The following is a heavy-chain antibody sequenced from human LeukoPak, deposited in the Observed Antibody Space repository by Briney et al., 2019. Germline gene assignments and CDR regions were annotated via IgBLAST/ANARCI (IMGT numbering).Heavy chain of an antibody. V-gene: IGHV1-46*01. CDR2: INPSGGST. Sequence: ASVKVSCKASGYTFTGYYMHWVRQAPGQGLEWMGWINPSGGSTSYAQKFQGRVTMTRDMSTSTVYMELSSLRSEDTAVYYCARVPSAGPIDYWGQGTLVTVSS. D-gene: IGHD6-13*01. J-gene: IGHJ4*02. CDR3: ARVPSAGPIDY. CDR1: GYTFTGYY.